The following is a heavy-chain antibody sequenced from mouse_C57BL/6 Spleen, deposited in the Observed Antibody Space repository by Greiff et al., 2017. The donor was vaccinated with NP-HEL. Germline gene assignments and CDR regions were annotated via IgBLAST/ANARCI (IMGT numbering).Heavy chain of an antibody. CDR2: IDPENGDT. D-gene: IGHD2-4*01. CDR3: TFYYDYDPFAY. V-gene: IGHV14-4*01. Sequence: EVQLQQSGAELVRPGASVKLSCTASGFNIKDDYMHWVKQRPEQGLEWIGWIDPENGDTEYASKFQGKATITADTSSNTAYLQLSSLTSEDTAVYYCTFYYDYDPFAYWGQGTLVTVSA. CDR1: GFNIKDDY. J-gene: IGHJ3*01.